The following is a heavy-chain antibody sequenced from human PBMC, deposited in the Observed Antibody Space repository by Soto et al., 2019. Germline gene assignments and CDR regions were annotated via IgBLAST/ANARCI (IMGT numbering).Heavy chain of an antibody. J-gene: IGHJ4*02. D-gene: IGHD2-15*01. CDR3: ARHEDIVAVVAATDY. CDR2: IYYSGST. CDR1: GGXFSGYY. Sequence: SETLSLTCAVYGGXFSGYYWSWIRQPPGKGLEWIGSIYYSGSTYYNPSLKSRVTISVDTSKNQFSLKLSSVTAADTAVYYCARHEDIVAVVAATDYWGQGTLVTVSS. V-gene: IGHV4-34*01.